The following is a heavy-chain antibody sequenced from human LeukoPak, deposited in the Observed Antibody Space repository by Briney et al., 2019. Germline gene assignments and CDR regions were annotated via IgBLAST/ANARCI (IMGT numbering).Heavy chain of an antibody. J-gene: IGHJ4*02. D-gene: IGHD3-9*01. CDR1: GYTFNSFV. Sequence: GASVKVSCKTSGYTFNSFVIHWVRQAPGQRLEWMGSINAANGNTKYSPKFQDRVTITSDTSASTAYMELNSLRFEDTAIYYCARGHIFLAGNEGLDYWGQGTLVTASS. V-gene: IGHV1-3*01. CDR3: ARGHIFLAGNEGLDY. CDR2: INAANGNT.